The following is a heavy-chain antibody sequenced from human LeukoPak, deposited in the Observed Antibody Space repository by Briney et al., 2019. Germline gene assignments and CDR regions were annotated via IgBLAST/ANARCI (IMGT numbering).Heavy chain of an antibody. D-gene: IGHD2-2*01. CDR1: GFTFSSYD. CDR2: IGTAGDT. V-gene: IGHV3-13*01. J-gene: IGHJ4*02. CDR3: ATGRSCTTCYLPDY. Sequence: GGSLRLSCAASGFTFSSYDMHWVRQATGKGLEWVSAIGTAGDTYYPGSVKGRFTISRDNAKNSLYLQMNSLRAEDTAVYYCATGRSCTTCYLPDYWGQGTLVTVSS.